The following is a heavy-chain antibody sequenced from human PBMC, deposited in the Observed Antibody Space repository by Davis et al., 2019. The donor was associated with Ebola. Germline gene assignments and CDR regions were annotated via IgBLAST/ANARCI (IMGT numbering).Heavy chain of an antibody. CDR2: IHPGDSET. CDR1: GYSFTSYW. V-gene: IGHV5-51*01. Sequence: GESLKISCKGSGYSFTSYWIGWVRQTPGKGLEWLGIIHPGDSETKYGPSFQGQVTISADNSIGSDYLQWSSLKASDTAMYYCARHYDTGYNYFYDGLDVWGQGTTVTVSS. J-gene: IGHJ6*02. CDR3: ARHYDTGYNYFYDGLDV. D-gene: IGHD3-22*01.